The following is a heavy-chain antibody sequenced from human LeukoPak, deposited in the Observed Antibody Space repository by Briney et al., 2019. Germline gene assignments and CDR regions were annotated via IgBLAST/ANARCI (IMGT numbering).Heavy chain of an antibody. CDR2: ISGNSGSA. D-gene: IGHD2-2*01. Sequence: GGSLRLSCAASGFTFSSYAMSWVRQAPGKGLEWVSAISGNSGSAYYADSVKGRFTISRDNSKNTLYLRMNSLRAEDTAVYYCAKEAFAVVPAAKSDYWGQGTLVTVSP. J-gene: IGHJ4*02. CDR1: GFTFSSYA. V-gene: IGHV3-23*01. CDR3: AKEAFAVVPAAKSDY.